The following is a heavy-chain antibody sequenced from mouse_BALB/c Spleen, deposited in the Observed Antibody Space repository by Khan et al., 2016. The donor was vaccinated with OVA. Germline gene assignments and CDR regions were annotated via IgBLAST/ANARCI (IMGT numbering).Heavy chain of an antibody. V-gene: IGHV1-4*01. CDR1: GYTFTSYT. J-gene: IGHJ3*01. CDR2: INPSNGYT. Sequence: QIQLVQSGAELARPGASVKMSCKASGYTFTSYTIHWIKLRPGQGLEWIGYINPSNGYTNYNQKFKDKATLTADKSSTTAYMQLSSLTSDDSAVYNCVRDGAYCGNGGYFAYWGQGTLVTVSA. D-gene: IGHD1-2*01. CDR3: VRDGAYCGNGGYFAY.